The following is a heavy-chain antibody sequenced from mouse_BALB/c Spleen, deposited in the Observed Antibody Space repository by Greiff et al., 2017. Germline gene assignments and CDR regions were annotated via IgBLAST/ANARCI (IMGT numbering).Heavy chain of an antibody. J-gene: IGHJ2*01. CDR2: ISSGGSYT. CDR1: GFTFSSYG. Sequence: DVQLVESGGDLVKPGGSLKLSCAASGFTFSSYGMSWVRQTPDKRLEWVATISSGGSYTYYPDSVKGRFTISRDNAKNTLYLQMSSLKSEDTAMYYCAREGKGYYFDYWGQGTTLTVSS. CDR3: AREGKGYYFDY. V-gene: IGHV5-6*01.